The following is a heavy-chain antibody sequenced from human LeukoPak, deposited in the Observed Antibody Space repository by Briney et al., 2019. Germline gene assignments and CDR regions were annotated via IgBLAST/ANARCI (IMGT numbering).Heavy chain of an antibody. J-gene: IGHJ1*01. CDR2: IYSGGST. CDR3: ARVEDYYDSSGYYYQYFQH. Sequence: GGSLRLSCAASGFTVSSNYMSWVRQAPGKGLEWVSDIYSGGSTYYADSVKGRFTISRDNSKNTLYLQMNSLRAEDTAVYYCARVEDYYDSSGYYYQYFQHWGQGTLLTVSS. CDR1: GFTVSSNY. V-gene: IGHV3-66*01. D-gene: IGHD3-22*01.